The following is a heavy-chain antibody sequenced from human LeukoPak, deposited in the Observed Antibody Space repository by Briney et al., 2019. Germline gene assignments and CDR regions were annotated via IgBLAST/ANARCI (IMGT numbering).Heavy chain of an antibody. V-gene: IGHV3-23*01. J-gene: IGHJ4*02. D-gene: IGHD1-26*01. CDR2: ISGSGGST. Sequence: GGSLRLSCAASGFTFSSYGMHWVRQAPGKGLEWVSAISGSGGSTYYADSVKGRFTMSRDNSKNTLYLQMNSLRAEDTAVYYCAKERGLSGSYPFDYWGQGTLVTVSS. CDR3: AKERGLSGSYPFDY. CDR1: GFTFSSYG.